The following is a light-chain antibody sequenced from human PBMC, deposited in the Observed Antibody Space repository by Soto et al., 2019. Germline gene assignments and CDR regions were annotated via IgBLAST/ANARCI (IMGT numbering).Light chain of an antibody. Sequence: EIVMTQSPATLSVSPGERATLSCRTSQSVNSNLAWYQQKPGQAPRLLIYSASSRATGVPDRFSGSGSGTDFTLTISRLEPEDFAVYYCQQYGSSPWTLGQGTKVEIK. CDR1: QSVNSN. CDR3: QQYGSSPWT. CDR2: SAS. V-gene: IGKV3-20*01. J-gene: IGKJ1*01.